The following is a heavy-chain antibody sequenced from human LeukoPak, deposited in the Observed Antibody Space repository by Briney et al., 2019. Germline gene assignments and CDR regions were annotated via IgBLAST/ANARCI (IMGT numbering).Heavy chain of an antibody. CDR1: GFTFSSYG. CDR2: ISGSGGST. D-gene: IGHD6-19*01. J-gene: IGHJ4*02. Sequence: GGTLRLSCAASGFTFSSYGMSWVRQAPGKGLEWVSAISGSGGSTYYADSVKGRFTISRDNSKNTLYLQMNSLRAEDTAVYYCAKEGSGWYDYYFDYWGQGTLVAVSS. V-gene: IGHV3-23*01. CDR3: AKEGSGWYDYYFDY.